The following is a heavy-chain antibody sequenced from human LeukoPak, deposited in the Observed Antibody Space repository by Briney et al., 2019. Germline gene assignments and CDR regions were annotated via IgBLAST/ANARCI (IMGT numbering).Heavy chain of an antibody. CDR3: ASGEQLVLFDY. CDR2: IIPIFGTA. Sequence: GASVKVSCKASGGTFNNYAIRWVRRAPGQGLGWMGGIIPIFGTANYAQKFQGRVTITADESTSTAYMELSSLRSDDTAVYYCASGEQLVLFDYWGQGTLVTVSS. CDR1: GGTFNNYA. J-gene: IGHJ4*02. V-gene: IGHV1-69*01. D-gene: IGHD6-6*01.